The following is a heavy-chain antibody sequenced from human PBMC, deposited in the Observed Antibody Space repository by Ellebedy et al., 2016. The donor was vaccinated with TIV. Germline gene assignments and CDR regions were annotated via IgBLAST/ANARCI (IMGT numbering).Heavy chain of an antibody. D-gene: IGHD3-22*01. J-gene: IGHJ4*02. CDR3: ASHRRDSSGYHFTY. Sequence: GGSLRLSCAASGFTFRDYYMSWIRQAPGKGLEWVSYISSSGSTIYYADSVKGRFTISRDNSKNTLHLQMNSLRAEDTAVYYCASHRRDSSGYHFTYWGQGTLVTVSS. CDR2: ISSSGSTI. CDR1: GFTFRDYY. V-gene: IGHV3-11*01.